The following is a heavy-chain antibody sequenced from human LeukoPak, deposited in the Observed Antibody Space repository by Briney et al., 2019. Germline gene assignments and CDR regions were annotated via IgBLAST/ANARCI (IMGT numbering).Heavy chain of an antibody. CDR2: INPNSGGT. CDR1: GYTFTGYY. J-gene: IGHJ4*02. Sequence: ASVKVSCKASGYTFTGYYMHWVRQAPGQGLEWMGWINPNSGGTNYAQKFQGRVTMTRDTSISTAYMELSRLRSDDTAVYYCARGHSYGPYYFDYWGQGTLVTVSS. CDR3: ARGHSYGPYYFDY. D-gene: IGHD5-18*01. V-gene: IGHV1-2*02.